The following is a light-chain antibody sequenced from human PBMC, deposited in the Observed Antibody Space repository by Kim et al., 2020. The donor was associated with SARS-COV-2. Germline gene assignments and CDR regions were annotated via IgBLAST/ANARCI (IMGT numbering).Light chain of an antibody. Sequence: ASVQLPCTQSTGHSSYAIAWHQQQPEKGPRYLMKLNSDGSHSKGDGIPDRFSGSSSGAERYLTISSLQSEDEADYYCQTWGTGIRVFGGGTQLTVL. CDR3: QTWGTGIRV. J-gene: IGLJ2*01. CDR1: TGHSSYA. CDR2: LNSDGSH. V-gene: IGLV4-69*01.